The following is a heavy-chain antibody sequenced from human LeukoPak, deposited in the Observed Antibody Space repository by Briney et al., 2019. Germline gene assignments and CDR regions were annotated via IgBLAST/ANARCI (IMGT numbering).Heavy chain of an antibody. V-gene: IGHV3-15*07. Sequence: KSGGSLRLSCAASGFSVNNAWMSWVRQAPGKGLEWVGRIRSKIDGGATDYAAPVKGRFTISRDDSKNTLYLQINSLKIEDTAMYYCYTSITDYWGQGTLVTVSS. D-gene: IGHD2-21*01. J-gene: IGHJ4*02. CDR1: GFSVNNAW. CDR3: YTSITDY. CDR2: IRSKIDGGAT.